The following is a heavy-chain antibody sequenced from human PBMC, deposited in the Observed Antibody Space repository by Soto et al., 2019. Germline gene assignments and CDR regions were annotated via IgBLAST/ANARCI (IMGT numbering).Heavy chain of an antibody. D-gene: IGHD6-19*01. V-gene: IGHV3-23*01. CDR2: ISGSGGST. CDR3: AKAPSHPGYSSGWSLYYFDY. J-gene: IGHJ4*02. CDR1: GFTFSSYA. Sequence: PGGSLRLSCAASGFTFSSYAMSWVRQAPGKGLEWVSAISGSGGSTYYADSVKGRFTISRDNSKNTLYLQMNSLRAEDTAVYYCAKAPSHPGYSSGWSLYYFDYWGQGTLVTVSS.